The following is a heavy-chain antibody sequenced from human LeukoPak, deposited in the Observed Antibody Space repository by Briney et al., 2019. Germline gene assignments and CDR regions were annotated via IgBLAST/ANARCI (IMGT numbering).Heavy chain of an antibody. D-gene: IGHD3-10*01. V-gene: IGHV3-9*01. CDR1: GFTFDDYA. J-gene: IGHJ4*02. Sequence: PGRSLRLSCAASGFTFDDYAMHWVRQAPGKGLEWVSGISWNSGSIGYADSVKGRFTISRDNAKNSLYLQMNSLRAEDTALYYCAKAASHRVYYGSGSQIMGFDYWGQGTLVTVSS. CDR3: AKAASHRVYYGSGSQIMGFDY. CDR2: ISWNSGSI.